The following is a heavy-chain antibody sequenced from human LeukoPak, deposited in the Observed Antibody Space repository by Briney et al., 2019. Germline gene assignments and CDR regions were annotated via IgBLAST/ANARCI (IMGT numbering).Heavy chain of an antibody. D-gene: IGHD2-2*01. Sequence: GESLKISCKGSGYSFTSYWIGWVRQMPGKGLEWMGIIYPGDSDTRYSPSFQGQVTISADKSISTAYLQWSSLKASDAAMYHCARLRDIVVVPAAIVGFDPWGQGTLVTVSS. CDR2: IYPGDSDT. J-gene: IGHJ5*02. CDR3: ARLRDIVVVPAAIVGFDP. V-gene: IGHV5-51*01. CDR1: GYSFTSYW.